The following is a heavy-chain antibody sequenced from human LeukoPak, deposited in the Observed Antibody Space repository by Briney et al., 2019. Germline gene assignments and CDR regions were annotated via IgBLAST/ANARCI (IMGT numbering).Heavy chain of an antibody. CDR2: IYYSGNT. J-gene: IGHJ4*02. Sequence: SQTLYLTCTLSGGSVSCGVYYWSWIRLHPRKGLEWIGYIYYSGNTYYNPSLKSRVTISVHTSKNQFSLKLSSVTAADTAVYYCARVIAAAGTDYWGQGTLVTVSS. CDR3: ARVIAAAGTDY. V-gene: IGHV4-31*03. D-gene: IGHD6-13*01. CDR1: GGSVSCGVYY.